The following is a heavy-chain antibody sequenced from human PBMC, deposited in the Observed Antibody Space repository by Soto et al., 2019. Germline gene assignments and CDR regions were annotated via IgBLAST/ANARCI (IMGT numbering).Heavy chain of an antibody. D-gene: IGHD3-3*01. J-gene: IGHJ6*03. CDR3: SNDLTIFGEVRTAYYMDV. CDR1: AFTFSSNL. Sequence: PGGSLRLSCASSAFTFSSNLMHWVRQDPGKGLERVAVISYDGSNKYYADSVKGRFTISRDNSKNTLYLQMNSLRAEDTAVYYYSNDLTIFGEVRTAYYMDVWGKGITVTVSS. V-gene: IGHV3-30*18. CDR2: ISYDGSNK.